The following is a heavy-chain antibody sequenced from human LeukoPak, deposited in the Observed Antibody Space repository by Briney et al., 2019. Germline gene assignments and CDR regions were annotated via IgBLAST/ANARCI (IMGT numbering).Heavy chain of an antibody. CDR2: INSGSSDK. V-gene: IGHV3-48*04. CDR3: ARDTYEPGLIDF. CDR1: GFTFSLYA. J-gene: IGHJ4*02. Sequence: HPGGSLRLSCAASGFTFSLYAMNWVRQAPGKGLEWVSYINSGSSDKHYTESVRGRFTISRDNAKKTLYLQMNSLRAEDTAVYFCARDTYEPGLIDFWGQGTLVSVSS. D-gene: IGHD3-3*01.